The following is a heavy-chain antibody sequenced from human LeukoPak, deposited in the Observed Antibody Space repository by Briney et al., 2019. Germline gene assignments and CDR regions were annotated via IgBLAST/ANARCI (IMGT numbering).Heavy chain of an antibody. CDR1: GFTFSSYS. CDR3: ARLRFLEWLLPNYYYMDV. Sequence: GGSLRLSCAASGFTFSSYSMNWVRQAPGKGLEWVSSISSSRSYIYYADSVKGRFTVSRDNAKNSLYLQMNSLRAEDTAVYYCARLRFLEWLLPNYYYMDVWGKGTTVTVSS. V-gene: IGHV3-21*01. J-gene: IGHJ6*03. CDR2: ISSSRSYI. D-gene: IGHD3-3*01.